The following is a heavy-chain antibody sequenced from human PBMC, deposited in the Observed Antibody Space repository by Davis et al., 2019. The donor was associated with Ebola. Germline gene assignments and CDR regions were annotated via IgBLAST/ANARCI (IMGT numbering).Heavy chain of an antibody. CDR1: GGTFSSYA. J-gene: IGHJ6*02. D-gene: IGHD3-9*01. CDR2: IIPIFGTA. CDR3: AASLNFDWLLSGMDV. Sequence: AASVKVSCKASGGTFSSYAISWVRQAPGQGLEWMGGIIPIFGTANYAQKFQGRVTITADKSTSTAYMELSSLRSEDTAVYYCAASLNFDWLLSGMDVWGQGTTVTVSS. V-gene: IGHV1-69*06.